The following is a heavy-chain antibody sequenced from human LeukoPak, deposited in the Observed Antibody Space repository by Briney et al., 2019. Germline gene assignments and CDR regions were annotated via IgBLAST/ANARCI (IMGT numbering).Heavy chain of an antibody. Sequence: GASVKVSCKASGGTFSSYAIGWVRQAPEQGLEWMGRIIPIFGTANYAQKFQGRVTITTGESTSTAYMELSSLRSEDTAVYYCARVINDFWVDPWGQGTLVTVSS. CDR1: GGTFSSYA. D-gene: IGHD3-3*01. V-gene: IGHV1-69*05. J-gene: IGHJ5*02. CDR2: IIPIFGTA. CDR3: ARVINDFWVDP.